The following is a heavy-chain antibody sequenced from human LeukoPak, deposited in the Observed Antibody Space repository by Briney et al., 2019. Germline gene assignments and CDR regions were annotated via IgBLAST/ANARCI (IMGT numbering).Heavy chain of an antibody. CDR1: GGSISRHY. D-gene: IGHD5-18*01. V-gene: IGHV4-59*11. J-gene: IGHJ6*03. CDR3: AKRTGGGRGYRYGFGEHFYLGG. Sequence: SETLSLTCTVSGGSISRHYWSWIRQPPGKGLEWIGYVYYTGSTNYNPSLKSRVTISVDTSKNQFSLKLSSVTAADPGVFFRAKRTGGGRGYRYGFGEHFYLGGWGKGTTVTVSS. CDR2: VYYTGST.